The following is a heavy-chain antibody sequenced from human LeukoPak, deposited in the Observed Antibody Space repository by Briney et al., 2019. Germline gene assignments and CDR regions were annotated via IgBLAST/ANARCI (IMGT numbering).Heavy chain of an antibody. V-gene: IGHV3-23*01. CDR3: AKVTGYYYYYGMDV. J-gene: IGHJ6*02. D-gene: IGHD4-11*01. CDR1: GFTFNSQA. Sequence: GSLRLLCAASGFTFNSQAMNWVRQAPGKGLEGVPAISGSGGSTYYADSVKGRFTISRDNSKNTLYLQMNSLRAEDTAVYYCAKVTGYYYYYGMDVWGQGTTVTVSS. CDR2: ISGSGGST.